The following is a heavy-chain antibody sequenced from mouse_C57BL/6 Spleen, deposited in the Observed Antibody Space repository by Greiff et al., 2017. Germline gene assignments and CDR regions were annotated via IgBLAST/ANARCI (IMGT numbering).Heavy chain of an antibody. D-gene: IGHD3-3*01. CDR3: ARDRTEGGFAY. Sequence: EVQRVESGGGLVKPGGSLKLSCAASGFTFSSYAMSWVRQTPEKRLEWVATISDGGSYTYYPDNVKGRFTISRDNAKNNLYLQMSHLKSEDTAMYYCARDRTEGGFAYWGQGTLVTVSA. CDR2: ISDGGSYT. CDR1: GFTFSSYA. J-gene: IGHJ3*01. V-gene: IGHV5-4*01.